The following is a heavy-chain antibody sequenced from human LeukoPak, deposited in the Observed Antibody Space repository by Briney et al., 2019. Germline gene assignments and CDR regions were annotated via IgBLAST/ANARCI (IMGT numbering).Heavy chain of an antibody. J-gene: IGHJ4*02. CDR3: AKVSDFWSGFLGY. D-gene: IGHD3-3*01. Sequence: GGSLRLSCAASGFTFSSYAVSWVRQAPGKGLEWVSVITGSGGSTYYAASGKGRFTISRDNYKNTLYLQMNSLRAEDTAIYYCAKVSDFWSGFLGYWGQGTLVTVSS. V-gene: IGHV3-23*01. CDR2: ITGSGGST. CDR1: GFTFSSYA.